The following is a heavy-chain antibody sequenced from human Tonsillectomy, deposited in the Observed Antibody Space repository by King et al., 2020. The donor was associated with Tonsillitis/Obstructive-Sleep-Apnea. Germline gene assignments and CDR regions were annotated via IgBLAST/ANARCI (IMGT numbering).Heavy chain of an antibody. J-gene: IGHJ3*02. V-gene: IGHV4-61*01. CDR1: GGFVSSGSYY. D-gene: IGHD2-15*01. CDR2: IYYSWST. CDR3: ARVTATLAGDAFDI. Sequence: VQLQESGPGLVKPSETLSLTCTVSGGFVSSGSYYWSWIRQPPGKGLEWIGYIYYSWSTTYNPSLKSRVTISVDTSKNQFSLKLSSVTAADTAVYYCARVTATLAGDAFDIWGQGTMVTVSS.